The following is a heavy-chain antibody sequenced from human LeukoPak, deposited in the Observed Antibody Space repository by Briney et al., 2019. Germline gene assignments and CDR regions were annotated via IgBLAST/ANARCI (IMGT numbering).Heavy chain of an antibody. CDR2: INSDGRGT. Sequence: SGGSLRLSCAASGFTFSSYWMHWVRQVPGRGLVWVSHINSDGRGTNSADSVKGRFTISRDNAKNTLYLQMNSLRADDTAVYYCARGGRAFDIWGHGTMVTVSS. CDR1: GFTFSSYW. D-gene: IGHD3-16*01. J-gene: IGHJ3*02. V-gene: IGHV3-74*01. CDR3: ARGGRAFDI.